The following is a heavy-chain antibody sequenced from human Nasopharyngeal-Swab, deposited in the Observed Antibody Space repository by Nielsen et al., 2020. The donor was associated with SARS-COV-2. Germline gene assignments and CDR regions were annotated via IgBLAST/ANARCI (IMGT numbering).Heavy chain of an antibody. V-gene: IGHV3-33*08. Sequence: GESLKISCAASGFTFSSYGMHWVRQAPGKGLEWVAVKWYDGSNKYYADSVKGRFTISRDNSKNTLYLQMNSLRAEDTAVYYCARDPFRYYDSSGYYPNDYFDYWGQGTLVTVSS. CDR2: KWYDGSNK. CDR3: ARDPFRYYDSSGYYPNDYFDY. CDR1: GFTFSSYG. D-gene: IGHD3-22*01. J-gene: IGHJ4*02.